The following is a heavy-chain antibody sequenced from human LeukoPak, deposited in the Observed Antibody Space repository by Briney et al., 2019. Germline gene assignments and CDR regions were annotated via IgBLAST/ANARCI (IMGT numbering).Heavy chain of an antibody. D-gene: IGHD3-9*01. Sequence: PGGSLRLSCAASGFTFSSYWMHWVRQAPGKGLVWVSRINSDGGYTSYADSVKGRFTISRDNAKNTLYLQMNSLRAEDTAVYFCASTGNDWRGYWGQGTLVTVSS. CDR2: INSDGGYT. J-gene: IGHJ4*02. CDR3: ASTGNDWRGY. V-gene: IGHV3-74*01. CDR1: GFTFSSYW.